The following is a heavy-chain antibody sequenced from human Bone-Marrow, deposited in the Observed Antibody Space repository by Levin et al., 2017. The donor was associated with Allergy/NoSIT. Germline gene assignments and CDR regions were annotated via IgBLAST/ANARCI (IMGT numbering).Heavy chain of an antibody. CDR2: TSSRSTYI. V-gene: IGHV3-21*01. CDR3: ARSVDSAMVSGRVGAFDI. D-gene: IGHD5-18*01. J-gene: IGHJ3*02. CDR1: GFSFTSYT. Sequence: TGGSLRLSCAASGFSFTSYTMSWVRQAPGKGLEWVSSTSSRSTYIYYAASVKGRFTISRDNAMDSLYLQMKSLRVEDTAVYYCARSVDSAMVSGRVGAFDIRGQGTMVTISS.